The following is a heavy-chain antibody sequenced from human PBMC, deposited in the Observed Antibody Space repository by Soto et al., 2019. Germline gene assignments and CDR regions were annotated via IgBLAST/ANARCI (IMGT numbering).Heavy chain of an antibody. J-gene: IGHJ4*02. V-gene: IGHV3-23*01. CDR3: AKDGKWELSPY. Sequence: PGGSLRLSCAASGYTFSSYSMSWVRQAPGKGLEWVSIISGSGSNTYYADSVKGRFTISRDNSKNTLYLQLNSLRAEDTAIYYCAKDGKWELSPYWAQGTLVTVSS. D-gene: IGHD1-26*01. CDR2: ISGSGSNT. CDR1: GYTFSSYS.